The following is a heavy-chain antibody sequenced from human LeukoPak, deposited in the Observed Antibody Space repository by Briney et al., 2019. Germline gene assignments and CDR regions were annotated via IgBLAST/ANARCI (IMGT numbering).Heavy chain of an antibody. CDR3: ARDGLAHDFWSGYSI. D-gene: IGHD3-3*01. V-gene: IGHV4-30-2*01. CDR1: GGSISSGGYS. J-gene: IGHJ4*02. CDR2: IYHSGST. Sequence: PSQTLSLTCAVSGGSISSGGYSWSWIRQPPGKGLEWIGYIYHSGSTYYNPSLKSRVTISVDRSKNQFSLKLSSVTAADTAVYYCARDGLAHDFWSGYSIWGQGTLVTVSS.